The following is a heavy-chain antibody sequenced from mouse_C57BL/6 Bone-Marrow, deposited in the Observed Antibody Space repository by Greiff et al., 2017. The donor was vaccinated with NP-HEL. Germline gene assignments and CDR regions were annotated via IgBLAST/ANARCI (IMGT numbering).Heavy chain of an antibody. CDR2: IYPGSGNT. Sequence: LVESGAELVRPGASVKLSCKASGYTFTDYYINWVKQRPGQGLEWIARIYPGSGNTYYNEKFKGKATLTAEKSSSTAYMQLSSLTSEDSAVYFCARGIYYYGSSFYYYAMDYWGQGTSVTVSS. V-gene: IGHV1-76*01. CDR1: GYTFTDYY. D-gene: IGHD1-1*01. J-gene: IGHJ4*01. CDR3: ARGIYYYGSSFYYYAMDY.